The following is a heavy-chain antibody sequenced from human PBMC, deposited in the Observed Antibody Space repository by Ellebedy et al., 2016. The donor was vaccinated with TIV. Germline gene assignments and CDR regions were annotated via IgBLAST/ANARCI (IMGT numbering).Heavy chain of an antibody. J-gene: IGHJ5*02. CDR1: GYTFTGYY. CDR2: IIPIFGTA. Sequence: SVKVSCXASGYTFTGYYMHWVRQAPGQGLEWMGGIIPIFGTANYAQKFQGRVTITADESTSTAYMELSSLRSEDTAVYYCARWSIAAHWFNPWGQGTLVTVSS. CDR3: ARWSIAAHWFNP. V-gene: IGHV1-69*13. D-gene: IGHD6-6*01.